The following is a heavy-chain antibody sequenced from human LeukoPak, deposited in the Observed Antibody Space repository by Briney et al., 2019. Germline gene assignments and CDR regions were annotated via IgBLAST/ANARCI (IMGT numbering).Heavy chain of an antibody. Sequence: ASVKVSCKAPGYTFTGYLMHWVRQAPGQGLEWMGWISPNSGDTKYAQNFQGRVTMTRDTSISTAYMEVSRLRSDDTAVYYCVRGLTTVATWLYLWGRGTLVTVSS. J-gene: IGHJ2*01. CDR1: GYTFTGYL. CDR3: VRGLTTVATWLYL. D-gene: IGHD4-23*01. CDR2: ISPNSGDT. V-gene: IGHV1-2*02.